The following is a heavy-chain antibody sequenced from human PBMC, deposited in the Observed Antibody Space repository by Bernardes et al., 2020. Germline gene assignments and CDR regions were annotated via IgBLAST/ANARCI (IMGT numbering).Heavy chain of an antibody. Sequence: GGSLRLSCAASGFTFSSYAMNWVRQAPGKGLEWVSAISGSGGSTYYADSMKGRFTISRDNSKNTLYLQMNSLRAVDTAIYYCAREGYCSTTSCYLGYYWGQGTLVTVSS. V-gene: IGHV3-23*01. CDR2: ISGSGGST. CDR1: GFTFSSYA. J-gene: IGHJ4*02. CDR3: AREGYCSTTSCYLGYY. D-gene: IGHD2-2*01.